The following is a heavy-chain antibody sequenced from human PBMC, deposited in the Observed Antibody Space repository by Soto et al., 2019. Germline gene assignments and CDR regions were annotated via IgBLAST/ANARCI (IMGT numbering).Heavy chain of an antibody. CDR3: ARDIVVVPAARYYYYGMDV. CDR2: ISYDGSNK. D-gene: IGHD2-2*01. Sequence: GGSLRLSCAASGFTFSSYAMHWVRQAPGKGLEWVAVISYDGSNKYYADSVKGRFTISRDNSKNTLYLQMNSLRADDTAVYYCARDIVVVPAARYYYYGMDVWGQGPTVTVSS. CDR1: GFTFSSYA. J-gene: IGHJ6*02. V-gene: IGHV3-30-3*01.